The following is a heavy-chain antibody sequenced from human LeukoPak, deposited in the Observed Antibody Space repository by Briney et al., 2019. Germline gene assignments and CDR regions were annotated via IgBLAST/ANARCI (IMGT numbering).Heavy chain of an antibody. CDR3: ALSYYYGSGLIDAFDI. V-gene: IGHV2-5*02. Sequence: SGPTLVNPTQTLTLTCTFSGFSLTTRGVGVGCIRQAPGKALEWLALVYRDDDKRYSPSLKSRLTFTKDTSKNQVLLRMTNMEPVDIGTYYCALSYYYGSGLIDAFDIWGQGTTVTVSS. CDR1: GFSLTTRGVG. CDR2: VYRDDDK. D-gene: IGHD3-10*01. J-gene: IGHJ3*02.